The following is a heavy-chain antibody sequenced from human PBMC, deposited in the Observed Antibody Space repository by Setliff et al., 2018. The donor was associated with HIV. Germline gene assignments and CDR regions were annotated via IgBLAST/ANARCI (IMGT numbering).Heavy chain of an antibody. J-gene: IGHJ3*02. V-gene: IGHV3-21*01. CDR2: ISGSGGVK. CDR3: ARRGNYLGDAFDI. Sequence: RLSCAGSGFTFSLYSMNWVRQAPGKGLEWVSFISGSGGVKYYSDSMKGRFIISRDNAKNSVSLQMNSLRVEDTAVYYCARRGNYLGDAFDIWGQGTMVTVSS. CDR1: GFTFSLYS. D-gene: IGHD3-10*01.